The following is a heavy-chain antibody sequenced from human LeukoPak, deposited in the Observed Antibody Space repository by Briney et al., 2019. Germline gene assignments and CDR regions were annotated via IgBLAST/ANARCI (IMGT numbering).Heavy chain of an antibody. Sequence: ASVKVSCKTSGYIFINYGITWVRQAPGQGLEWMGWISGDNANTNYAQKPQGRVTMTTDTSTSTAYMELRSLRSDDTAVYYCASGDSGSYYHDYWGQGTLVTVSS. CDR1: GYIFINYG. J-gene: IGHJ4*02. V-gene: IGHV1-18*01. D-gene: IGHD1-26*01. CDR3: ASGDSGSYYHDY. CDR2: ISGDNANT.